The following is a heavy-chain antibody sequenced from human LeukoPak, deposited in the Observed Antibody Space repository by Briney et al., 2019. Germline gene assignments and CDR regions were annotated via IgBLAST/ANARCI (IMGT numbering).Heavy chain of an antibody. CDR3: ASMRDGYNWAANY. CDR2: IIPILGIA. J-gene: IGHJ4*02. CDR1: GGTFSSYT. V-gene: IGHV1-69*02. Sequence: SVKVSCKASGGTFSSYTISWVRQAPGQGLEWMGRIIPILGIANYAQKFQGRVTMTRNTSISTAYMELSSLRSEDTAVYYCASMRDGYNWAANYWGQGTLVTVSS. D-gene: IGHD5-24*01.